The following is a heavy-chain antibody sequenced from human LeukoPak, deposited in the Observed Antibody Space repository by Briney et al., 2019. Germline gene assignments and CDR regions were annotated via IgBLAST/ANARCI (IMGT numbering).Heavy chain of an antibody. J-gene: IGHJ6*02. D-gene: IGHD3-9*01. V-gene: IGHV4-59*12. CDR3: ARERAHNDYDILTGYPIRTGVGMDV. CDR2: IHYSGST. Sequence: SETLSLTCAVSGGSISSYYWSWIRQPPGRGLEWIGSIHYSGSTSYNSSLKSRVTISVDTSKNQFSLKLSSVTAADTAVYYCARERAHNDYDILTGYPIRTGVGMDVWGQGTTVTVSS. CDR1: GGSISSYY.